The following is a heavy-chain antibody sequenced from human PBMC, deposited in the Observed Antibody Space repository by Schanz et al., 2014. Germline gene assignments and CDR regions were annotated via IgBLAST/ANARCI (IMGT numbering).Heavy chain of an antibody. CDR2: ISGGGGTT. J-gene: IGHJ5*02. CDR1: GFNFSDYA. V-gene: IGHV3-23*01. Sequence: EVQLLESGGGLIQPGGSLRLSCAASGFNFSDYAMCWVRQAPGKGLEWVSAISGGGGTTYYTDSVKGRFTISRDNAKNSLFLHMNSLRAEDTAVYYCARPALWFGDNCFDPWGQGTLVTVSS. CDR3: ARPALWFGDNCFDP. D-gene: IGHD3-10*01.